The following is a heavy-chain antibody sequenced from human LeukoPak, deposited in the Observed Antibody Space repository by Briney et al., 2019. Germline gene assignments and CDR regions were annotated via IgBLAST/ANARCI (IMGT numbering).Heavy chain of an antibody. CDR1: GDSVSSPRYL. J-gene: IGHJ4*02. V-gene: IGHV4-61*02. CDR2: VYTTGST. D-gene: IGHD5-18*01. Sequence: SETLSLTCNVSGDSVSSPRYLWSWIRQPAGKGLEWIGRVYTTGSTSYNPSLKSRVTLSVDTSKNQFSLKLTSVTAADTAVYFCARGRRDTPMGGPFDYWGQGMLVTVSS. CDR3: ARGRRDTPMGGPFDY.